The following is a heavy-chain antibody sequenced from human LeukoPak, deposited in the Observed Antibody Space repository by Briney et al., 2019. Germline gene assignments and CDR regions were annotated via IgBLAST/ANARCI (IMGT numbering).Heavy chain of an antibody. CDR3: GTNPPGRTYLQD. J-gene: IGHJ1*01. Sequence: GGSLRLSCGASGVTFDDYGMTWVRQVPGKGLEWIAEINWIGDTTRYGDSVKGRFTISRDNAKNSLDLQINSLRVEDTDFYYCGTNPPGRTYLQDWGQGTLVTVSS. D-gene: IGHD1-1*01. CDR2: INWIGDTT. V-gene: IGHV3-20*04. CDR1: GVTFDDYG.